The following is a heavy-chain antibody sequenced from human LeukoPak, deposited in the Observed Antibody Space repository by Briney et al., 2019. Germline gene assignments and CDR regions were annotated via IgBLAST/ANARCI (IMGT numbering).Heavy chain of an antibody. J-gene: IGHJ4*02. CDR1: GFTFDDYA. CDR3: AKDTDGAAAGTTWGH. Sequence: PGGSLTLSCAASGFTFDDYAMHWVRQAPGKGLEWVSGISWNSGSIGYADSVKGRFTISRDNAKNSLYLQMNSLRAEDTALYYCAKDTDGAAAGTTWGHWGQGTLVTVSS. V-gene: IGHV3-9*01. D-gene: IGHD6-13*01. CDR2: ISWNSGSI.